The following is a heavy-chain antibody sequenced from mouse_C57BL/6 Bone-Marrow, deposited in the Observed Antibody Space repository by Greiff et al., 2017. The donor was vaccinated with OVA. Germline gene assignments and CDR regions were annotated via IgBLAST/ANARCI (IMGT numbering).Heavy chain of an antibody. Sequence: QVQLKESGPGLVQPSQSLSITCTVSGFSLTSYGVHWVRQSPGKGLEWLGVIWSGGSTDYNAAFISRLSISKDNSKSQVFFKMNSLQADDTAIYYSANYYGSSPYYAMDYWGQGTSVTVSS. J-gene: IGHJ4*01. CDR1: GFSLTSYG. V-gene: IGHV2-2*01. CDR2: IWSGGST. D-gene: IGHD1-1*01. CDR3: ANYYGSSPYYAMDY.